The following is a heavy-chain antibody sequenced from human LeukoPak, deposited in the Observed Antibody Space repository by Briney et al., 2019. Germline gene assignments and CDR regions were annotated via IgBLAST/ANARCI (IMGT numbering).Heavy chain of an antibody. CDR1: GYTFTSYG. CDR3: ARSGGGSSSWYVDY. Sequence: ASVKVSCKASGYTFTSYGISWVRQAPVQGLGWMGWISAYNGNTNYAQKLQGGVTMTTDTSTSTAYMELRSLRSDDTAVYYCARSGGGSSSWYVDYWGQGTLVTVSS. CDR2: ISAYNGNT. D-gene: IGHD6-13*01. V-gene: IGHV1-18*01. J-gene: IGHJ4*02.